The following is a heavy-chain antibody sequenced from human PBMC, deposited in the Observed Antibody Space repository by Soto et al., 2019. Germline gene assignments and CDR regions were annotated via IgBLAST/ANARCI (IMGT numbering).Heavy chain of an antibody. J-gene: IGHJ4*02. Sequence: EVQLLESGGGLVQPGGSLRLSCAASGFTFSSYAMSWVRQAPGKGLEWVSAISGSGGSTYYADSVKGRFTISRDNSKNTLYLQMKSLRAEDTAVYYCAKDWGDRRIVRDVVVVAAYPTVPHYRGQGNLVTVSS. CDR2: ISGSGGST. D-gene: IGHD2-15*01. V-gene: IGHV3-23*01. CDR3: AKDWGDRRIVRDVVVVAAYPTVPHY. CDR1: GFTFSSYA.